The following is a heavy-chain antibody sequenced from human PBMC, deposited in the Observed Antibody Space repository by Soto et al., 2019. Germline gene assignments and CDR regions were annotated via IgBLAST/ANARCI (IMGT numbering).Heavy chain of an antibody. CDR3: AKGGAGSTSNAFDI. Sequence: GGSLRLSCAASGFTFRSYGMHWVRQAPGKGLEWVTVISYDGSNKYYADSVKGRFTISRDNSKNTLYLQMHSLRPEDTALYYCAKGGAGSTSNAFDIWGQGTMVTVS. J-gene: IGHJ3*02. V-gene: IGHV3-30*18. CDR1: GFTFRSYG. CDR2: ISYDGSNK. D-gene: IGHD1-26*01.